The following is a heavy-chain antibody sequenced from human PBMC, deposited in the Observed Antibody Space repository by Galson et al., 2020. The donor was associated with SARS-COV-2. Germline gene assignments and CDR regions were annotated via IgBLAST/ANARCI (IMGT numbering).Heavy chain of an antibody. CDR1: GGSISRYY. J-gene: IGHJ5*02. CDR3: ARDSLEGRGFDP. V-gene: IGHV4-59*01. Sequence: ETSETLSLTCTVSGGSISRYYWSWIRQPPGKGLEWIGYIYYSGSTNYNPSLKSRVTISVDTSKNQFSLKLSSVTAADTAVYYCARDSLEGRGFDPWGQGTLVTVSS. D-gene: IGHD3-3*01. CDR2: IYYSGST.